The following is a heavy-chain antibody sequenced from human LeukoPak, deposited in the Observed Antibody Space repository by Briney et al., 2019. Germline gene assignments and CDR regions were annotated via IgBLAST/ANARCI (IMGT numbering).Heavy chain of an antibody. D-gene: IGHD6-13*01. V-gene: IGHV4-61*02. CDR3: ASWPLVGVAAAGTSAFDI. J-gene: IGHJ3*02. CDR2: MYTSGST. Sequence: SETLSLTCTVSGGSISSGGYYWSWIRQPAGKGLEWIGRMYTSGSTNYNPSLKSRVTMSVDTSKNQFSLKLSSVTAADTAVYYCASWPLVGVAAAGTSAFDIWGQGTMVTVSS. CDR1: GGSISSGGYY.